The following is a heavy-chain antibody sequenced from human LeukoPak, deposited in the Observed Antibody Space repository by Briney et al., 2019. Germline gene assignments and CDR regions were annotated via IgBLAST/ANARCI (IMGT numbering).Heavy chain of an antibody. V-gene: IGHV3-30*18. D-gene: IGHD5-12*01. CDR3: AKIGGYDGGIDY. J-gene: IGHJ4*02. CDR1: GFTFSSYG. Sequence: PGGSLRLSCAASGFTFSSYGMHWVRQAPGKGLEWVAVISYDGSNKYYADSVKGRFTISRDNSKNTLYLQMNSLRAEDTAVYYCAKIGGYDGGIDYWGQGTLVTVSS. CDR2: ISYDGSNK.